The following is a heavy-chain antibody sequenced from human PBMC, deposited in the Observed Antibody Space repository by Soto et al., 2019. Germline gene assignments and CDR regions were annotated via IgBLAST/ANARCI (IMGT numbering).Heavy chain of an antibody. J-gene: IGHJ1*01. CDR1: GFTFDDYT. V-gene: IGHV3-43*01. CDR2: ISWDGGST. D-gene: IGHD4-17*01. CDR3: AKDSVYGVEGSYFQH. Sequence: EVQLVESGGVVVQPGGSLRLSCAASGFTFDDYTMHWVRQAPGKGLEWVSLISWDGGSTYYADSVKGRFTISRDNSKNSLYLQMNSLRTEDTALYYCAKDSVYGVEGSYFQHWGQGTLVTVSS.